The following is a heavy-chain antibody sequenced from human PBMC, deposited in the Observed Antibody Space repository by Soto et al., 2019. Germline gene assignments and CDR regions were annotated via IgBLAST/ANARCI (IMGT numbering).Heavy chain of an antibody. Sequence: SQTLSLTCAISGDSVSSNSAAWNWIRQSPSRGLEWLGRTYYRSKWYNDYAVSVKSLITINPDTSKNQFSLQLNSVTPEDTAVYYCARGSQQLATLRPYYYYYGMDVWGQGTTVTVSS. V-gene: IGHV6-1*01. J-gene: IGHJ6*02. D-gene: IGHD6-13*01. CDR1: GDSVSSNSAA. CDR2: TYYRSKWYN. CDR3: ARGSQQLATLRPYYYYYGMDV.